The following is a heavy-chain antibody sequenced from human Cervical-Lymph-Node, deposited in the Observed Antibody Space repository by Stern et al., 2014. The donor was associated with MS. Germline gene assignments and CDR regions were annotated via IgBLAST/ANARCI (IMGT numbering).Heavy chain of an antibody. J-gene: IGHJ4*02. CDR2: INPSAGNT. V-gene: IGHV1-46*01. CDR1: GYSFTSYF. CDR3: ARDEGADY. Sequence: VQLVQSGAEVKKPGSSVKVSCMASGYSFTSYFINWVRQAPGQGLDGMGIINPSAGNTNCAQKFQSRVVMTSDTSTGTVYMELSSLRSEDTAVYYCARDEGADYWGQGTLVTVSS.